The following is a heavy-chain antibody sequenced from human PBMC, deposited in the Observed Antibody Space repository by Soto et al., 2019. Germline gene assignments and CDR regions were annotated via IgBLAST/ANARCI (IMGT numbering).Heavy chain of an antibody. CDR2: ISSSSSTI. J-gene: IGHJ4*02. Sequence: PGGSLRLSCAASGFTFSTYSMNWVRQAPGKGLEWVSYISSSSSTIFYTDSVKGRFTVSRDNAKNSLYLQMNSLRAEDTAVYYCARDTLYYYDSSGYYSYFDYWGQGTLVTVSS. D-gene: IGHD3-22*01. CDR3: ARDTLYYYDSSGYYSYFDY. CDR1: GFTFSTYS. V-gene: IGHV3-48*01.